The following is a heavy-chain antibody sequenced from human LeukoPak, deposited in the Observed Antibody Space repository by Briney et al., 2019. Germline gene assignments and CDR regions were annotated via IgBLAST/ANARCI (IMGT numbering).Heavy chain of an antibody. Sequence: SETLSLTCTVSGGSISSGDYYWSWIRQPPGKGLEWIGYIYYSGSTYYNPSLKSRVTISVDTSKNQFSLKLSSVTAADTAVYYCARGRETSGYYPFDYWGQGTLVTVSS. J-gene: IGHJ4*02. V-gene: IGHV4-30-4*08. CDR2: IYYSGST. CDR1: GGSISSGDYY. D-gene: IGHD3-22*01. CDR3: ARGRETSGYYPFDY.